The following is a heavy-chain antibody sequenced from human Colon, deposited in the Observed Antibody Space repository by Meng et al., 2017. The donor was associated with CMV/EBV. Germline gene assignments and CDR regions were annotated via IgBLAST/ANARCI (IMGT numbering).Heavy chain of an antibody. D-gene: IGHD2-8*01. V-gene: IGHV3-48*03. CDR2: ISSSGNTI. J-gene: IGHJ4*02. CDR1: GFTFSSYE. Sequence: GESLKISCTASGFTFSSYEMNWVRQAPGKGLEWVSYISSSGNTIYYADSVKGQFTISRDNAKNSLYLQMNSLRAEDTAVYYCARGAYCTTSACETSLFDFWGQGTMVTVSS. CDR3: ARGAYCTTSACETSLFDF.